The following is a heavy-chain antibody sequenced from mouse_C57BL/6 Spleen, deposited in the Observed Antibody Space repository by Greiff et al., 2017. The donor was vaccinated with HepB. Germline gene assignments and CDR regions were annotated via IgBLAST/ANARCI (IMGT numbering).Heavy chain of an antibody. J-gene: IGHJ4*01. V-gene: IGHV1-72*01. CDR3: ARNYGNPYYYAMDY. Sequence: QVQLQQPGAELVKPGASVKLSCKASGYTFTSYWMHWVKQRPGRGLEWIGRIDPNSGGTKYNEKFKSKATLTVDKPSSTADMQLSSLTSEDSAVYYCARNYGNPYYYAMDYWGQGTSVTVSS. CDR2: IDPNSGGT. CDR1: GYTFTSYW. D-gene: IGHD2-1*01.